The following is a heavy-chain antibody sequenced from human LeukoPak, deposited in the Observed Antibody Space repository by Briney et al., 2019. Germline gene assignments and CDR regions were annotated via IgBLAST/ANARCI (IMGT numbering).Heavy chain of an antibody. Sequence: PGGSLRLSCAASGFTFSAYWMSWVRQAPGKGLEWVSSISGSGDSTFYTDSVKGRFTISRDNSKNTVYLVTNSLRADDTAVYYCARENDGWQREFFWFDFWGQGTLVTVSS. D-gene: IGHD5-24*01. CDR3: ARENDGWQREFFWFDF. J-gene: IGHJ5*01. CDR2: ISGSGDST. CDR1: GFTFSAYW. V-gene: IGHV3-23*01.